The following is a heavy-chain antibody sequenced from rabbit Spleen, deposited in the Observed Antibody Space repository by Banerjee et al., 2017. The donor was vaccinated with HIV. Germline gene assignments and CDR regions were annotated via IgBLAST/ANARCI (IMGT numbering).Heavy chain of an antibody. J-gene: IGHJ2*01. CDR1: EIDFTNYY. CDR3: ARRGTNSIGYYLAFDP. D-gene: IGHD1-1*01. V-gene: IGHV1S7*01. Sequence: QLTETGGGLVQPGGSLTLSCKASEIDFTNYYITWVRQAPGKGLEWIGIIYAARGTTDYASWVNGRFTISSDNAQTTVDLKMTSLTAADTATYFCARRGTNSIGYYLAFDPWGPGTLVTVS. CDR2: IYAARGTT.